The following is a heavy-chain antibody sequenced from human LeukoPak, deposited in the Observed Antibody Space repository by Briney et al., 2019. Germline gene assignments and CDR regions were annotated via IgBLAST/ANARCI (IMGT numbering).Heavy chain of an antibody. Sequence: SVKVSCKASGGTFSSYAISWVRQAPGQGLEWMGRIIPILGIANYAQKFQGRVTITADKSTSTAYMELSSLRSEDTAVYYCARDNYSNYVPFDPWGQGTLVTVSS. J-gene: IGHJ5*02. CDR1: GGTFSSYA. V-gene: IGHV1-69*04. CDR2: IIPILGIA. D-gene: IGHD4-11*01. CDR3: ARDNYSNYVPFDP.